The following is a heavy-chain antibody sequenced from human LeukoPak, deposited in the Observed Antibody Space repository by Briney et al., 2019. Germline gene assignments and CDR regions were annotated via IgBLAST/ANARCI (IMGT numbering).Heavy chain of an antibody. CDR1: GFIFTSYG. D-gene: IGHD2-15*01. Sequence: PGGSLRLSCTASGFIFTSYGMNWVRQAPGKGLEWVSYISGSGSNIFYADSVKGRFTISRDQAKDSVFLQMNSLRAEDTALYFCARDAVMGATPFYFDSWGQGALVTVSS. CDR3: ARDAVMGATPFYFDS. CDR2: ISGSGSNI. V-gene: IGHV3-21*04. J-gene: IGHJ4*02.